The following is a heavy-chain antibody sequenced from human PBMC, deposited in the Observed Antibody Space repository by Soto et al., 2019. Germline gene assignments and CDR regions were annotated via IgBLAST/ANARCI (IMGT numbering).Heavy chain of an antibody. CDR2: IYPSDSTT. D-gene: IGHD4-17*01. Sequence: GESLKISCEGSGYSFTNYWIARVRQMPGKGLEYIGIIYPSDSTTRYSPSFQGQVTISADKSISTAYPQWSSLMASDTAIYYCARHGFYGDYSSNYFDPWGQGTLVTVSS. CDR1: GYSFTNYW. V-gene: IGHV5-51*01. J-gene: IGHJ5*02. CDR3: ARHGFYGDYSSNYFDP.